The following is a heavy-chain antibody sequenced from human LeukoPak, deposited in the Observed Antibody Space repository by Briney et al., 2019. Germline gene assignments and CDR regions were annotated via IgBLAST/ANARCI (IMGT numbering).Heavy chain of an antibody. D-gene: IGHD6-19*01. CDR2: ISGSGGST. V-gene: IGHV3-23*01. Sequence: GGSLRLSCAASGFTFSSYAMSWVRQAPGKGLEWVSAISGSGGSTYYADSVQGRFTISRDNSKNTLYLQMNSLRAEDTAVYYCAKDLEQWLVLGLFDYWGQGTLVTVSS. CDR1: GFTFSSYA. J-gene: IGHJ4*02. CDR3: AKDLEQWLVLGLFDY.